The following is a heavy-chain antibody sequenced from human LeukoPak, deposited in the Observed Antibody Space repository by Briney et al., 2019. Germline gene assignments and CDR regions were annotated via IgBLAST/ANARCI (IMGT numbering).Heavy chain of an antibody. CDR2: INSDGSST. Sequence: GGSLRLSCVASGFTFTNFDMGWVRQAPGKGLVWVSRINSDGSSTSYADSVKGRFTISRDNAKNTLYLQMNSLRAEDTAVYYCARAQTPGMDVWGQGTTVTVSS. CDR3: ARAQTPGMDV. J-gene: IGHJ6*02. V-gene: IGHV3-74*01. CDR1: GFTFTNFD.